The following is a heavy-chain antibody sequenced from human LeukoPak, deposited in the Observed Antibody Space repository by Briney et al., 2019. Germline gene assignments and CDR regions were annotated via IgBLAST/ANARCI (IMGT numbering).Heavy chain of an antibody. CDR3: ASQHYYGGKGGVQH. Sequence: ASVKVSCKASGYTFTSYAMNWVRQAPGQGLEWMGWINTNTGNPTYAQGFTGRFVFSLDTSVSTAYLQISSLKAEDTAVYYCASQHYYGGKGGVQHWGQGTLVTVSS. CDR2: INTNTGNP. D-gene: IGHD4-23*01. J-gene: IGHJ1*01. V-gene: IGHV7-4-1*02. CDR1: GYTFTSYA.